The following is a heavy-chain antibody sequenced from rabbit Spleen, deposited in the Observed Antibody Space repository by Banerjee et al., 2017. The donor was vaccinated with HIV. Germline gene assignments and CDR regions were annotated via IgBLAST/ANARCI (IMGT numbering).Heavy chain of an antibody. J-gene: IGHJ3*01. V-gene: IGHV1S40*01. Sequence: QSLEESGGGLVKPEGSLTLTCTASRFSFSSSYYMCWVRQAPGKGLEWIACIYTGSIDSTVYATWAKGRFTISRASSTTVFLQMTSLTAADTATYFCARDLPEIIGWNFGFWGQGTLVTVS. CDR3: ARDLPEIIGWNFGF. CDR2: IYTGSIDST. D-gene: IGHD1-1*01. CDR1: RFSFSSSYY.